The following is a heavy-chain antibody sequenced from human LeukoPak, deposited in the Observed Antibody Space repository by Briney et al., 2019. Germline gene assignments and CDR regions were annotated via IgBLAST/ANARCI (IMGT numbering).Heavy chain of an antibody. CDR2: IYYNANT. CDR1: GYYISSGYY. CDR3: ARENWRSKSIDFDS. V-gene: IGHV4-38-2*02. D-gene: IGHD6-6*01. J-gene: IGHJ4*02. Sequence: PSETLSLTCTVSGYYISSGYYWGWIRQPPGKGLEWIGSIYYNANTYYNPSLKSRVTMSVDTSKNQFSLRLSSVTAADTAAYFCARENWRSKSIDFDSWGQGTLVTVSS.